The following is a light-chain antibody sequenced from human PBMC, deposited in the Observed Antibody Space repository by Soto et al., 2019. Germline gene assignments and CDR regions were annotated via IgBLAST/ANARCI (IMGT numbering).Light chain of an antibody. CDR3: MQALQTPCT. CDR1: QSLLHSNGYEY. Sequence: DIVMTQSPLSLPVTPGEPASISCRSSQSLLHSNGYEYLDWYLQKPGQSPQVLIYLGSNRASGVPDRFSGSGSGTDFTLKISRVEAEDVGLYYCMQALQTPCTFGQGTKLEIK. J-gene: IGKJ2*01. V-gene: IGKV2-28*01. CDR2: LGS.